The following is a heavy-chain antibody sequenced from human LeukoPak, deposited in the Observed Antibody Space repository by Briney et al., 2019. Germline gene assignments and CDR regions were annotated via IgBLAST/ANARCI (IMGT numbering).Heavy chain of an antibody. CDR2: INPNSGGT. Sequence: ASVKLSCKASGYTFTSYGISWVRQAPGQGLEWMGWINPNSGGTNYAQKFQGRVTMTRDTSISTAYMELSRLRSDDTAVYYCARVLKNPTAVAADYWGQGTLVTVSS. J-gene: IGHJ4*02. V-gene: IGHV1-2*02. D-gene: IGHD6-19*01. CDR1: GYTFTSYG. CDR3: ARVLKNPTAVAADY.